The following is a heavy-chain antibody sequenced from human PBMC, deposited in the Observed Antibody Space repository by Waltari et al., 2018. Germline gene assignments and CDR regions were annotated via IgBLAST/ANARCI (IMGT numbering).Heavy chain of an antibody. Sequence: QVQLQESGPGLVKPSETLSLTCAVSGYSISSGYYWGWIRQPPGKGLEWIGSIYHSGSTHYNPSLKSRVTIAVDTSKTQFSLKLSAVTAADTAVYYCARVGYSSSSGSRPFDYWGQGTLVTVSS. CDR3: ARVGYSSSSGSRPFDY. D-gene: IGHD6-6*01. CDR2: IYHSGST. V-gene: IGHV4-38-2*01. CDR1: GYSISSGYY. J-gene: IGHJ4*02.